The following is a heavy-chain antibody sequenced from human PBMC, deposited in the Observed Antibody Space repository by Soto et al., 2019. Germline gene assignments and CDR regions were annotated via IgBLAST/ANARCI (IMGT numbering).Heavy chain of an antibody. CDR1: GYTFTTYD. CDR2: ISTYNGNT. V-gene: IGHV1-18*01. J-gene: IGHJ6*02. D-gene: IGHD2-8*01. CDR3: ARDPYHVLIVNAPNLYGMDV. Sequence: QVQLVQSGAEVKKPGASVKVSCKASGYTFTTYDISWVRQAPGQGLEWMRRISTYNGNTNYPQSLQGRLTMTTATSTATAYMELRSLRSDDTTVYYCARDPYHVLIVNAPNLYGMDVWGRGTTVTVSS.